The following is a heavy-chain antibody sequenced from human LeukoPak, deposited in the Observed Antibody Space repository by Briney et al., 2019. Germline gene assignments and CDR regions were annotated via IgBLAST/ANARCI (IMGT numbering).Heavy chain of an antibody. CDR3: AKDGYYGSGTYPDY. J-gene: IGHJ4*02. Sequence: PGTSLRLSCAASGFTFSSYGMNWVRQAPGKGLEWVAVISYDGTNKFYVDSLRGRFTIPRDNSKNALYLQMNSLRAEDTAVYYCAKDGYYGSGTYPDYWGQGTLVTVSS. D-gene: IGHD3-10*01. CDR1: GFTFSSYG. CDR2: ISYDGTNK. V-gene: IGHV3-30*18.